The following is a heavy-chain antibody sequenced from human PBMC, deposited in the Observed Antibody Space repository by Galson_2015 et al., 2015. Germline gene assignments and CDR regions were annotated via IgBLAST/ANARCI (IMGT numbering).Heavy chain of an antibody. Sequence: SLRLSCAASGFTFSSYWMSWVRQAPGKGLEWVSYISSSGSTIYYADSVKGRFTISRDNAKNSLYLQMNSLRAEDTAVYYCARAGLRNALHPFDYWGQGTLVTVSS. V-gene: IGHV3-11*01. J-gene: IGHJ4*02. D-gene: IGHD4-11*01. CDR3: ARAGLRNALHPFDY. CDR1: GFTFSSYW. CDR2: ISSSGSTI.